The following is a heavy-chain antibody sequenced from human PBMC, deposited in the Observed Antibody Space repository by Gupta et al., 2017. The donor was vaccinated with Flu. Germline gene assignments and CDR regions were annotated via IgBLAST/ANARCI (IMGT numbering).Heavy chain of an antibody. CDR2: ISYDGSNK. V-gene: IGHV3-30*03. CDR3: ASGYSSSMFSPNDAFDI. Sequence: ISYDGSNKYYADSVKGRFTISRDNSKNTLYLQMNSLRAEDTAVYYCASGYSSSMFSPNDAFDIWGQGTMVTVSS. J-gene: IGHJ3*02. D-gene: IGHD6-6*01.